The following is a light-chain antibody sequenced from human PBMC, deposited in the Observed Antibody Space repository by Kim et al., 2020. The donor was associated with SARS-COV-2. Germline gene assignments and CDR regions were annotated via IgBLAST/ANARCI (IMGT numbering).Light chain of an antibody. J-gene: IGLJ3*02. V-gene: IGLV2-14*04. CDR1: SSDVGDYNY. Sequence: GQTITISCTGTSSDVGDYNYVSYYQQHPGEAPQLMIYDVSKRPSGVSSLFAGSKSGNAASLTISGLQAEDEADYYCSSYTSSSAWVFGGGTQLTVL. CDR2: DVS. CDR3: SSYTSSSAWV.